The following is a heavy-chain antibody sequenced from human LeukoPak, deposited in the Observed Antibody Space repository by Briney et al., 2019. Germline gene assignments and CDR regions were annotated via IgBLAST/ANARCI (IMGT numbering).Heavy chain of an antibody. V-gene: IGHV1-69*05. D-gene: IGHD2-2*02. CDR1: GGTFSSYA. CDR3: ARGDYCSSTSCYRYEFDY. J-gene: IGHJ4*02. CDR2: IIPTFGTA. Sequence: ASVKVSCKASGGTFSSYAISWVRQAPGQGLEWMGGIIPTFGTANYAQKFQGRVTITTDESTSTAYMELSSLRSEDTAVYYCARGDYCSSTSCYRYEFDYWGQGTLVTVSS.